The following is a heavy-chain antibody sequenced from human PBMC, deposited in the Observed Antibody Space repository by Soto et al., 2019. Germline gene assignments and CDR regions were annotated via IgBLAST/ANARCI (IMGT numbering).Heavy chain of an antibody. CDR3: ATNYGSGSAHFDN. CDR1: GDTFNFYT. CDR2: IIPMLGMS. V-gene: IGHV1-69*02. Sequence: QVQLGQSGAEVKKPGSSVKVSCTASGDTFNFYTISWVRQAPGQGLEWMGRIIPMLGMSNYAQNFQGRVTMIADKSTSTAYMELSSLRSEDTALYYCATNYGSGSAHFDNWGKGTLVTVSS. J-gene: IGHJ4*02. D-gene: IGHD3-10*01.